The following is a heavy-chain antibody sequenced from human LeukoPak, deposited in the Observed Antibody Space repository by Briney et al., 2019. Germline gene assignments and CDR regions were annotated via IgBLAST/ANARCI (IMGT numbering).Heavy chain of an antibody. Sequence: SETQSLTCTVSGGSISSYYWSWIRQPPGKGLEWIGYIYYSGSTNYNPSLKSRVTISVDTSKNQFSLKLSSVTAADTAVYYCARDPYGSASPENWFDPWGQGTLVTVSS. CDR3: ARDPYGSASPENWFDP. D-gene: IGHD3-10*01. J-gene: IGHJ5*02. V-gene: IGHV4-59*01. CDR1: GGSISSYY. CDR2: IYYSGST.